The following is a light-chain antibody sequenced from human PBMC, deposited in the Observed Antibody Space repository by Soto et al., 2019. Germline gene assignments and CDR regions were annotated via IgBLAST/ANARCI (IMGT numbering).Light chain of an antibody. V-gene: IGKV1-39*01. CDR3: QQSYSTPLYT. J-gene: IGKJ2*01. Sequence: DIQMTQSPSSLSASVGDRVTITCRASQSISSYLNWYQQNPGKAPKLLIYAASSLQSGVPSRFSGSGSGTDFPLTISSLQPEDFATYYCQQSYSTPLYTFGQGTKLEIK. CDR1: QSISSY. CDR2: AAS.